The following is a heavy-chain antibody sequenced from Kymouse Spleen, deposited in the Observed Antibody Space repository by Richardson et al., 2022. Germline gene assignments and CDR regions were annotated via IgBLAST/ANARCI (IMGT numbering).Heavy chain of an antibody. Sequence: EVQLVESGGGLVKPGGSLRLSCAASGFTFSSYSMNWVRQAPGKGLEWVSSISSSSSYIYYADSVKGRFTISRDNAKNSLYLQMNSLRAEDTAVYYCARDNYDFWRYGMDVWGQGTTVTVSS. V-gene: IGHV3-21*03. D-gene: IGHD3-3*01. CDR1: GFTFSSYS. CDR3: ARDNYDFWRYGMDV. CDR2: ISSSSSYI. J-gene: IGHJ6*02.